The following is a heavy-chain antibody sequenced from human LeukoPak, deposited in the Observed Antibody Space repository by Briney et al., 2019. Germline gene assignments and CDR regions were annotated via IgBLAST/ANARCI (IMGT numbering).Heavy chain of an antibody. Sequence: PSETLSLTCTVSGYSISSGYYWGWIRQPPGKGLEWIGSIYHSGSTYYNPSLKSRVTISVDTSKNQFSLKLSSVTAADTAVYYCARDDPKGSSGYGPDYWGQGTLVTVSS. CDR2: IYHSGST. J-gene: IGHJ4*02. CDR3: ARDDPKGSSGYGPDY. V-gene: IGHV4-38-2*02. D-gene: IGHD3-22*01. CDR1: GYSISSGYY.